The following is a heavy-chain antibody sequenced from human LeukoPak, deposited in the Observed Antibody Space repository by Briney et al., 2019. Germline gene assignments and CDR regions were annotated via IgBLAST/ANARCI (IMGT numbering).Heavy chain of an antibody. V-gene: IGHV4-34*01. D-gene: IGHD3-9*01. CDR3: ARGPSDNLSGMDV. Sequence: PSETLSLTCAVYGGSFSGYYWSWIRQPPGKGLEWIGEINHSGSTNYNPPLKSRVTISVDTSKNQFSLKLSSVTAADTAVYYCARGPSDNLSGMDVWGKGTTVTVSS. J-gene: IGHJ6*03. CDR2: INHSGST. CDR1: GGSFSGYY.